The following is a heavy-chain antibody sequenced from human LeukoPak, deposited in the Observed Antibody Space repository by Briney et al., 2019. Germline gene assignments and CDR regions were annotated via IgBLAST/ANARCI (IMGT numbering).Heavy chain of an antibody. CDR2: IWYDGSNK. CDR3: AKDASYCDRWFDP. D-gene: IGHD1-26*01. V-gene: IGHV3-33*06. Sequence: PGRSLRLSCAASGFTFSSYGMHWVRQAPGKGLEWVAVIWYDGSNKYYADSVKGRFTISRDNSKNTLYLQMNSLRAEDTAVYYCAKDASYCDRWFDPWGQGTLVTVSS. J-gene: IGHJ5*02. CDR1: GFTFSSYG.